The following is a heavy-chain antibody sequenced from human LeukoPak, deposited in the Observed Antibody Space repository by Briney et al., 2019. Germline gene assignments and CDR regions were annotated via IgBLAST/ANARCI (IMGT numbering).Heavy chain of an antibody. CDR3: AIRYSGSYNDY. CDR2: IYPGDSDT. J-gene: IGHJ4*02. V-gene: IGHV5-51*01. Sequence: GESLKISCQGFGGTFAIYWIGWVRQLPGKGLEWMGIIYPGDSDTKYSPSFQGQVTMSVDKSINTAYLQWDSLKASDTAMYYCAIRYSGSYNDYWGQGTLVTVSS. D-gene: IGHD1-26*01. CDR1: GGTFAIYW.